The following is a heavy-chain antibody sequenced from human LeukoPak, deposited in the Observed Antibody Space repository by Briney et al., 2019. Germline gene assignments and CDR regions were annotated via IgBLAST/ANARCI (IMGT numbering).Heavy chain of an antibody. Sequence: SETLSLTCTVSGGSISSYYWSWVRQPPGKGLEWVGYIYYSGRTNYNPSLKSRVTISVDTSKNQFSLKLSSVTAADTAVYYCARSAYYYDNSGYYPHFDYWGQGTLVTVSS. V-gene: IGHV4-59*01. CDR3: ARSAYYYDNSGYYPHFDY. CDR2: IYYSGRT. CDR1: GGSISSYY. D-gene: IGHD3-22*01. J-gene: IGHJ4*02.